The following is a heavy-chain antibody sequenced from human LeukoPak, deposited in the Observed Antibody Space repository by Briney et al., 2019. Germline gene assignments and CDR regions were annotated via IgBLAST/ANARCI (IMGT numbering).Heavy chain of an antibody. V-gene: IGHV3-20*04. Sequence: GGSLRLSCTASGFTFDNHGMSWVRQAPGKGLEWVSAINWNGGSTGYADSVKGRFTISRDNARNSLYLQMNSLRAEDTAVYYCARDSGYAFDIWGQGTMVTVSS. CDR3: ARDSGYAFDI. J-gene: IGHJ3*02. CDR2: INWNGGST. CDR1: GFTFDNHG. D-gene: IGHD1-26*01.